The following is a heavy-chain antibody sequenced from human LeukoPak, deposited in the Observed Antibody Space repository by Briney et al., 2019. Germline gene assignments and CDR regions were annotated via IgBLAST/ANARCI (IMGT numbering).Heavy chain of an antibody. CDR3: ARGAPWPMCSSTSCRDAFDI. Sequence: PGGSLRLSCAASGFTFGSYSMNWVRQAPEKGLEWVSSISSSSSYIYYADSVKGRFTISRDNAKNSLYLQMNSLRAEDTAVYYCARGAPWPMCSSTSCRDAFDIWGQGTMVTVPS. J-gene: IGHJ3*02. D-gene: IGHD2-2*01. CDR2: ISSSSSYI. CDR1: GFTFGSYS. V-gene: IGHV3-21*01.